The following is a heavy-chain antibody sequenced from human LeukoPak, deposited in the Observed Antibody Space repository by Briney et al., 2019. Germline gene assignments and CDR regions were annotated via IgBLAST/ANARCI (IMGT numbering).Heavy chain of an antibody. D-gene: IGHD3-10*01. CDR3: ARLARLTLIRGVTGYHSLDV. CDR1: GGSINSFY. V-gene: IGHV4-59*01. CDR2: IYYSGST. Sequence: SETLSLTCTVSGGSINSFYWSWIRQPPGGGLEWIGYIYYSGSTNYNPSLKSRVTMSVDASKNQFSLWLGSVTAADTAVYYCARLARLTLIRGVTGYHSLDVWGRGTKVTVSS. J-gene: IGHJ6*04.